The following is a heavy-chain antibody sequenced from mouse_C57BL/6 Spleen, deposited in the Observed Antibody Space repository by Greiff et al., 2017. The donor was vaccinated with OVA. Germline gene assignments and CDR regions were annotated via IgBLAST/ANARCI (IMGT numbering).Heavy chain of an antibody. D-gene: IGHD1-1*01. V-gene: IGHV1-82*01. Sequence: QVQLQQSGPELVKPGASVKISCKASGYAFSSSWMNWVKQRPGKGLEWIGRIYPGDGDTNYNGKFKGKATLTADKSSSTAYMQLSSLTSEDSAVYFCASGRNYGSSPFDDWGQGTTLTVSS. J-gene: IGHJ2*01. CDR2: IYPGDGDT. CDR1: GYAFSSSW. CDR3: ASGRNYGSSPFDD.